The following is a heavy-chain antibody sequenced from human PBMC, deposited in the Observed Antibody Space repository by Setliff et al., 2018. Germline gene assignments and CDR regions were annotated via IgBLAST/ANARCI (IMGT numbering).Heavy chain of an antibody. V-gene: IGHV1-18*01. CDR1: GYRFSTYG. CDR3: ARVIKGDYGLDV. CDR2: VSDNNGNT. Sequence: ASVKVSCKASGYRFSTYGISWVRQAPGQGLEWMAWVSDNNGNTNYAKSFQGRVTMNTDTSTNTSYMELRSLTFDDTAMYHCARVIKGDYGLDVWGQGTTVTVSS. J-gene: IGHJ6*02. D-gene: IGHD1-26*01.